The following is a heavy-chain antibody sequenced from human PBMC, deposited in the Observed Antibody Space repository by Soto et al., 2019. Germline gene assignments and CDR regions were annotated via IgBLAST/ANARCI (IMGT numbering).Heavy chain of an antibody. Sequence: QVQLQQWGAGLLKPSETLSLTCGVYGGPFSGYYWSWIRQPPGKGLEWIGEINHSGTTNYNPSLKSRVTTSIDTSKNQFSLKLSSVTAADTAVYYCARGRSYYGGGSLNWFDPWGQGTLVTVSS. CDR3: ARGRSYYGGGSLNWFDP. CDR2: INHSGTT. J-gene: IGHJ5*02. CDR1: GGPFSGYY. D-gene: IGHD3-10*01. V-gene: IGHV4-34*01.